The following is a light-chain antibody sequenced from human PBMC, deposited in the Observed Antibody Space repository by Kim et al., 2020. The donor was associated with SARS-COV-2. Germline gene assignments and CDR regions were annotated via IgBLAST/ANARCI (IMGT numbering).Light chain of an antibody. CDR2: QDN. J-gene: IGLJ2*01. V-gene: IGLV3-1*01. CDR1: ELAGKY. Sequence: SVAPEQTASISCSGDELAGKYACWYQQKPGQSPILLIYQDNKRPSGIPERFSGSSSVNSATLTIRETQAVDEADYYCQAWDSTTAVFGAGTKLTVL. CDR3: QAWDSTTAV.